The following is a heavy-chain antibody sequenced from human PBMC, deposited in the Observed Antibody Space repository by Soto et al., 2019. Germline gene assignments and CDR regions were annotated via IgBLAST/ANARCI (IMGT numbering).Heavy chain of an antibody. CDR3: ARVGYCSSTSCYRYGMDV. Sequence: GGSLRLSCAASGFTFSSYGMHWVRQAPGKGLEWVAVIWYDGSNKYYADSVKGRFTISRDNSKNTLYPQMNSLRAEDTAVYYCARVGYCSSTSCYRYGMDVWGQGTTVTVSS. CDR2: IWYDGSNK. CDR1: GFTFSSYG. D-gene: IGHD2-2*01. J-gene: IGHJ6*02. V-gene: IGHV3-33*01.